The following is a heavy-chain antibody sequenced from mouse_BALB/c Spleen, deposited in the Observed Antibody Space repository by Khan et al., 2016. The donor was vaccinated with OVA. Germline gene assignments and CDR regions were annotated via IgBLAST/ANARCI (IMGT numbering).Heavy chain of an antibody. J-gene: IGHJ2*01. CDR2: ISTDSVNT. V-gene: IGHV1S137*01. CDR3: AIRDYFDY. Sequence: QVQLKQSGPELVRPGVSVKISCKGSGYTFTDYSMHWVKQSHAKSLEWIGVISTDSVNTNYNQKYKGKATLTVDKSSSTAYMELARMTSEDSAIYYWAIRDYFDYGGQGTTPTVSS. CDR1: GYTFTDYS.